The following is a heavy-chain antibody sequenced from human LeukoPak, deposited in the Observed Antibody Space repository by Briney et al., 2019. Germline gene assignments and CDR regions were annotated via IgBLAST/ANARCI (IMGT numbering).Heavy chain of an antibody. J-gene: IGHJ4*02. D-gene: IGHD6-13*01. CDR2: IYSAGST. CDR3: AAHIAAAFDY. Sequence: GGSLRLSCAASGFTISSNYMSWVRQAPGKGLEWVSVIYSAGSTYYADSVKGRFTISRDNSMNTLYLQMNSLRAEDTAVYYCAAHIAAAFDYWGQGTLVTVSS. V-gene: IGHV3-53*01. CDR1: GFTISSNY.